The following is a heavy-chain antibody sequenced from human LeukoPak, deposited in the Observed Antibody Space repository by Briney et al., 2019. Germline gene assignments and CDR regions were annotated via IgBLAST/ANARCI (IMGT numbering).Heavy chain of an antibody. D-gene: IGHD6-13*01. CDR1: GFTFSSYA. Sequence: QPGGSLRLSCAASGFTFSSYAMSWVRQAPGKGLEWVSAISGSGGSTYYADSVKGRFTISRDNSKNTLYLQMNSLRAEDTAVYYCAKGPYSSSWSPIDYWGQGTLVTVAS. V-gene: IGHV3-23*01. CDR3: AKGPYSSSWSPIDY. J-gene: IGHJ4*02. CDR2: ISGSGGST.